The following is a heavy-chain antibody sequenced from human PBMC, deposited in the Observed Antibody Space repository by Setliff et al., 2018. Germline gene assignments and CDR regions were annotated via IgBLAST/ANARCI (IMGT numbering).Heavy chain of an antibody. CDR2: IYSDGRT. CDR3: ARGIVAPSRWDYFDY. Sequence: GGSLRLSCAASGVTVSTNYMTWVRQTPGKGPEWVSIIYSDGRTFYADSVKGRFLISRDNSKNTLYLQMSSLRAEDTAVYYCARGIVAPSRWDYFDYWGQGTPVTVSS. CDR1: GVTVSTNY. V-gene: IGHV3-66*01. D-gene: IGHD1-26*01. J-gene: IGHJ4*02.